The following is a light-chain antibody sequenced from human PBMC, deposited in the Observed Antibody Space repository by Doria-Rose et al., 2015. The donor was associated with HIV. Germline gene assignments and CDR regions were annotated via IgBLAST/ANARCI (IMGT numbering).Light chain of an antibody. CDR1: QSFRCTY. V-gene: IGKV3-20*01. J-gene: IGKJ1*01. CDR3: HQYGTSWT. CDR2: DGS. Sequence: DIVMTQSSGTRPLSLGERATLSCRASQSFRCTYLDWYQQKPGQAPSLLIYDGSTRATGIPDRFSASGSGTDFTLTINRLEPEDFALYYCHQYGTSWTFGQGTKVDI.